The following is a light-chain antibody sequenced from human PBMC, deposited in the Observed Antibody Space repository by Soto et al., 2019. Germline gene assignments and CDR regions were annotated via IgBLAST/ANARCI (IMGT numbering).Light chain of an antibody. CDR1: QAITNN. J-gene: IGKJ4*01. Sequence: DIHLTQSPSSLSASVGDRVTITCRASQAITNNLAWYQQKPGNPPRLLIYEESTLHSGVPSRFSGRKVGTQFILTIDSLQPEDFATYYWQQVKSYPRTFGGGTKVEIK. V-gene: IGKV1-9*01. CDR3: QQVKSYPRT. CDR2: EES.